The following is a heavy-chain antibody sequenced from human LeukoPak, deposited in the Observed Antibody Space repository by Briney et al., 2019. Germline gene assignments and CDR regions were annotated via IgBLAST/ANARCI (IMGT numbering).Heavy chain of an antibody. CDR3: ARGGLLRTYYFDY. Sequence: SETLSLTCAVYGGSFSGYYWSWIRQPPGKGLEWIGEINHSGSTNYNPSLKSRVTISVDTSKNQFSLKLSSVTAADTAVYYCARGGLLRTYYFDYWGRGTLVTVSS. V-gene: IGHV4-34*01. CDR1: GGSFSGYY. CDR2: INHSGST. J-gene: IGHJ4*02. D-gene: IGHD2-15*01.